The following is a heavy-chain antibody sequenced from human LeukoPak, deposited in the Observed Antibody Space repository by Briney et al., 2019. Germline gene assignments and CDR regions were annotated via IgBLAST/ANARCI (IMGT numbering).Heavy chain of an antibody. Sequence: GGSLRLSCVASGFSFSDYYMTWMRQTPGKGLEWISFISGSGSVILYADSVKGRFTISRDNAKNSLYLHMDSLRAEDAAVYYCARAPPNYGDNAAYFSHFDYWGPGTVVTVSS. D-gene: IGHD4-23*01. J-gene: IGHJ4*02. CDR3: ARAPPNYGDNAAYFSHFDY. V-gene: IGHV3-11*04. CDR2: ISGSGSVI. CDR1: GFSFSDYY.